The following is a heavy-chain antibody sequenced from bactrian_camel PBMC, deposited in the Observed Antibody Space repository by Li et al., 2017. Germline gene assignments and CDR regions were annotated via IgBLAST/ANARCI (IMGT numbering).Heavy chain of an antibody. CDR3: AISLRMRCGLGRDHEHNN. CDR2: INSATGTT. Sequence: VQLVESGGGLVQPGGSLRLSCAASGFTFSSYGVSWVRQDVGKGLEWVSTINSATGTTYYADSVKGQFTISRDNAKNTLWLQMNDLRSDDTAVYYCAISLRMRCGLGRDHEHNNWGQGTQVTVS. V-gene: IGHV3S40*01. J-gene: IGHJ4*01. CDR1: GFTFSSYG. D-gene: IGHD2*01.